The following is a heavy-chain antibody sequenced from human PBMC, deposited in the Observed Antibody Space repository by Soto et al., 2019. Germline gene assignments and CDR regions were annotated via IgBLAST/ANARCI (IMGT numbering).Heavy chain of an antibody. CDR1: GFSPRTSGVG. Sequence: TLSLTCIFSGFSPRTSGVGVGWIRQPPGKALEWLGFIYWNDDKRYSPSLKSRLTITKDTSKNQVVLTMTNMDPVDTATYHCAKSGSSGWYGWFDPWGQGTLVTVSS. V-gene: IGHV2-5*01. J-gene: IGHJ5*02. CDR2: IYWNDDK. CDR3: AKSGSSGWYGWFDP. D-gene: IGHD6-19*01.